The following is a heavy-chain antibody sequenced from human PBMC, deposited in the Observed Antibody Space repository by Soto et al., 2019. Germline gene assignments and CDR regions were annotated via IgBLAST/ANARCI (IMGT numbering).Heavy chain of an antibody. V-gene: IGHV1-69*01. CDR3: ARGVDVMAKYEH. Sequence: QVQLVQSGAELKEPGSSVKVSCKTSGGSFSMYAITWVRQAPGQGLEWLGGVVPLFGTPNYAQKFLDRATITADESKSTVYMELSSLRSEDTAVYYCARGVDVMAKYEHWGLGSLVTVSS. CDR1: GGSFSMYA. CDR2: VVPLFGTP. J-gene: IGHJ1*01. D-gene: IGHD5-12*01.